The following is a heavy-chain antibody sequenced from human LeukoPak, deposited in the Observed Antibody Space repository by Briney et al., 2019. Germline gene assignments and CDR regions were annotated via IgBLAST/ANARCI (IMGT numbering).Heavy chain of an antibody. J-gene: IGHJ4*02. D-gene: IGHD3-22*01. Sequence: SETLSLTCTVSGGSISSSSYYWGWIRQPPGKGLEWIGNIYKSGSTYYNPSLKSRVTISVDTSKNQFSLKLNSVTAADTAVYYCARGIYDNSGYYSFDYWGQGTLVTVSS. CDR1: GGSISSSSYY. V-gene: IGHV4-39*01. CDR3: ARGIYDNSGYYSFDY. CDR2: IYKSGST.